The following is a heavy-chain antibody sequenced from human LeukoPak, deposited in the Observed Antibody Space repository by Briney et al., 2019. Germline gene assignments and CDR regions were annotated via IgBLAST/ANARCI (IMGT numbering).Heavy chain of an antibody. J-gene: IGHJ4*02. Sequence: GGSLRLSCAASGFTFSDYYMSWIRQAPGKGLECVSYISSSGSTISYADSVKGRFTISRDNSKNTLYLQMNSLRAEDTAVYYCAKDGYCSGGSCFDYWGQGTLVAVSS. CDR3: AKDGYCSGGSCFDY. V-gene: IGHV3-11*04. D-gene: IGHD2-15*01. CDR2: ISSSGSTI. CDR1: GFTFSDYY.